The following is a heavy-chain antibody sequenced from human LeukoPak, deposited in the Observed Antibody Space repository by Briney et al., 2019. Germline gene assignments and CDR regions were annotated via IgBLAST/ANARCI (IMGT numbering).Heavy chain of an antibody. Sequence: PWGSLRLSCAASGFTFSSYWMSWVRQAPGKGLEWVANMDQDGTEKNYVDSVKGRFTISRDNAKNSLYLQMNSLRADDTAVYYCARSGYLGPDYWGQGTPVTVSS. J-gene: IGHJ4*02. CDR1: GFTFSSYW. CDR2: MDQDGTEK. D-gene: IGHD2-2*01. V-gene: IGHV3-7*02. CDR3: ARSGYLGPDY.